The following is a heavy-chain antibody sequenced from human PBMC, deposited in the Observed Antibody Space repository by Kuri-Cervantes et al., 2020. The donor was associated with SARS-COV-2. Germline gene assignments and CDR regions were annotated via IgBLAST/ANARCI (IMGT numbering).Heavy chain of an antibody. D-gene: IGHD2-2*01. CDR3: AKVPRARIWFSTSCYFDY. CDR1: GGSISSSSYY. V-gene: IGHV3-23*01. Sequence: GGSLRLSCTVSGGSISSSSYYWGWVRQAPGKGLEWVSAISGSGGSTYYADSVKGRFTISRDNSKNTLYLQMNSLRAEDTAVYYCAKVPRARIWFSTSCYFDYWGQGTLVTVSS. CDR2: ISGSGGST. J-gene: IGHJ4*02.